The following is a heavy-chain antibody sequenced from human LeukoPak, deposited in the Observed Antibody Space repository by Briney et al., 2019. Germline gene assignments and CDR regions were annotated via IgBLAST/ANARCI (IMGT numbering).Heavy chain of an antibody. J-gene: IGHJ4*02. Sequence: GGSLRLSRAASGFTFSRNWMHWARQAPGKGLVWVSRINSDGSITNYADSVKGRFTISRDNAKNTLYLQMNSLRAEDTAVYYCANFPDYWGQGTLVTVSS. CDR2: INSDGSIT. CDR1: GFTFSRNW. CDR3: ANFPDY. V-gene: IGHV3-74*01.